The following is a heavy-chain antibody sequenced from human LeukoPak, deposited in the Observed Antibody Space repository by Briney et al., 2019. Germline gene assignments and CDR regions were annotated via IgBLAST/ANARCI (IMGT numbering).Heavy chain of an antibody. V-gene: IGHV4-61*01. D-gene: IGHD3-10*01. CDR1: GGSVSSGTYF. CDR3: AREEGITMVRGVTSYYYYGMDV. Sequence: SETLSLTCTVSGGSVSSGTYFWSWIRQPPGKGLEWIGYIYFSGSTNYNPSLKSRATISVDTSKNQFSLKLSSVTAADTAVYYCAREEGITMVRGVTSYYYYGMDVWGKGTTVTVSS. J-gene: IGHJ6*04. CDR2: IYFSGST.